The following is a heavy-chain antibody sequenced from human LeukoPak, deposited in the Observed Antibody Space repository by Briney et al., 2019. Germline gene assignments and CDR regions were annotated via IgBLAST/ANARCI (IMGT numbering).Heavy chain of an antibody. CDR2: IYPGDSDT. Sequence: GESLKISCKGSGYSFTSYWIGWVRQMPGKGLEWMGIIYPGDSDTRYSPSFQGQVTISADKSISTAYLQWGSLKASDTAMYYCARFLSGGYNFRGGLPYWGQGTLVTVSS. V-gene: IGHV5-51*01. CDR1: GYSFTSYW. CDR3: ARFLSGGYNFRGGLPY. D-gene: IGHD5-24*01. J-gene: IGHJ4*02.